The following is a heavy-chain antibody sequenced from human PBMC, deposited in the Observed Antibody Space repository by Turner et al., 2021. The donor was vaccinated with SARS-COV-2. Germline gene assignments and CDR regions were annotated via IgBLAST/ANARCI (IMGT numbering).Heavy chain of an antibody. CDR2: IYPGGNT. CDR3: ARGGLVTAPMHRLDY. Sequence: EVQMVESGGGLIQPGVSLRFYCAASGLIVSSNYMTWVRQAPGKGLEWVSIIYPGGNTYYADSLKGRFTISRDNSKNTVYLQTNSLRTEDTAVYYCARGGLVTAPMHRLDYWGQGTLVTVSS. D-gene: IGHD2-21*01. J-gene: IGHJ4*02. V-gene: IGHV3-53*01. CDR1: GLIVSSNY.